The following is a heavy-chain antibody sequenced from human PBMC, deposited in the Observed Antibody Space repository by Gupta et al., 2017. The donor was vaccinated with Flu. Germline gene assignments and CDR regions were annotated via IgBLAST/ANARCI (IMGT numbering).Heavy chain of an antibody. CDR2: IRSKAYGGTT. CDR3: TRDSGRRWLQSDY. D-gene: IGHD5-24*01. Sequence: EVQLVESGGGLVQPGRSLRLSCTASGFTFVDYAMSWVRQAPGKGLGWVGFIRSKAYGGTTEYAASVKGRFTISRDDSKSIAYLQMNSLKTEDTAVYYCTRDSGRRWLQSDYWGQGTLVTVSS. V-gene: IGHV3-49*04. J-gene: IGHJ4*02. CDR1: GFTFVDYA.